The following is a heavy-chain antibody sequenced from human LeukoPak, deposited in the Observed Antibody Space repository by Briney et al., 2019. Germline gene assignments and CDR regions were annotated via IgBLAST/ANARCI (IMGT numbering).Heavy chain of an antibody. Sequence: ASVKVSCKASGYTFTSYYMHWVRQAPGQGLEWMGIINPSGGSTSYAQKFQGRVTMTRDTSTSTVYMELSSLRSEDTAVYYCARDMITFGGVIAGGPGYWGQGTLVTVSS. J-gene: IGHJ4*02. CDR3: ARDMITFGGVIAGGPGY. CDR1: GYTFTSYY. CDR2: INPSGGST. V-gene: IGHV1-46*03. D-gene: IGHD3-16*02.